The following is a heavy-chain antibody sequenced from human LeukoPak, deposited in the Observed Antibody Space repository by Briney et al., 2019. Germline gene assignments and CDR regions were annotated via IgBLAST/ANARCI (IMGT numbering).Heavy chain of an antibody. D-gene: IGHD2-15*01. CDR3: ARAPTERYCSGGSCYSWFDP. CDR1: GGTFSSYA. Sequence: SVKVSCKASGGTFSSYAISWVRQAPGPGLERMGGIIPIFGTANYAQKFQGRVTITADESTSTAYMKLSSLRSEDTAVYYCARAPTERYCSGGSCYSWFDPWGQGTLVTVSS. V-gene: IGHV1-69*13. J-gene: IGHJ5*02. CDR2: IIPIFGTA.